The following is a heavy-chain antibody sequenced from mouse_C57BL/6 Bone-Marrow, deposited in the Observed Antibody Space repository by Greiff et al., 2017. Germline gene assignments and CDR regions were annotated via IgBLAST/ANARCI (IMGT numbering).Heavy chain of an antibody. J-gene: IGHJ2*01. CDR2: IYPSSGHT. V-gene: IGHV1-81*01. D-gene: IGHD2-3*01. CDR3: AKGEGYCDY. Sequence: QVHVKQPGAELARPGASVKLSCKASGYTFTSYGISWVKQRTGQGLEWIGEIYPSSGHTNYNEKFKGKATLTADKSSSTAYMQLRSLPSADSAVCGCAKGEGYCDYWGQGTTLTVSS. CDR1: GYTFTSYG.